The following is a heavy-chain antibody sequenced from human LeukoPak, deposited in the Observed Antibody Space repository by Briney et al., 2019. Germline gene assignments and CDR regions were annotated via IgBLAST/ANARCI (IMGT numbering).Heavy chain of an antibody. D-gene: IGHD3-22*01. CDR3: ARGRSERTTSGYYSKTFDY. Sequence: SVKVSCKASGGTFSSYAISWVRQAPGQGLEWMGGIVPIFGTANYAQKFQGRVTITADESTSTAYMELSSLRSEDTAVYYCARGRSERTTSGYYSKTFDYWGQGTLVTVSS. J-gene: IGHJ4*02. CDR1: GGTFSSYA. V-gene: IGHV1-69*13. CDR2: IVPIFGTA.